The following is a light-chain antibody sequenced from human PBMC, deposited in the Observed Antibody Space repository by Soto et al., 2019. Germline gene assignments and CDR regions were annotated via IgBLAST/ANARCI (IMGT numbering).Light chain of an antibody. Sequence: DIQMTQSQSSLSASVGDRVTITCRASQSISTYLHWYQQKPGKAHNLLIYAAYTLQSGVQSRFSGSGSGTDFTLTIRSLQPEDFATYFCKHGYSTPLTFGGGTKVDI. V-gene: IGKV1-39*01. J-gene: IGKJ4*01. CDR2: AAY. CDR3: KHGYSTPLT. CDR1: QSISTY.